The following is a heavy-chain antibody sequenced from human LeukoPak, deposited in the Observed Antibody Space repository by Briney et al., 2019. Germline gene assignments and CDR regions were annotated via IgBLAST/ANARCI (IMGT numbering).Heavy chain of an antibody. D-gene: IGHD3-10*01. CDR2: IWYDGSNK. J-gene: IGHJ4*02. CDR1: GFTFSSYG. Sequence: GGSLRLSCAASGFTFSSYGMHWVRQAPGKGLEWVAVIWYDGSNKYCADSVKGRFTISRDNSKNTLYLQMNSLRAEDTAVYYCARDRVYYGSGSTFDYWGQGTLVTVSS. CDR3: ARDRVYYGSGSTFDY. V-gene: IGHV3-33*01.